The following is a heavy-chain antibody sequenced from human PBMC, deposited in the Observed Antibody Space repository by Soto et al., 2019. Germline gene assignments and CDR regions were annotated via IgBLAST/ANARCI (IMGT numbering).Heavy chain of an antibody. D-gene: IGHD2-15*01. CDR3: AKGEEYCSGGSCYFDY. CDR1: GFTFSSYA. Sequence: GGSLRLSCAASGFTFSSYAMSWVRQAPGKGLEWVSAISGSGGSTYYADSVKGRFTISRDNSKNTLYLQMNSLRAEDTAVYYCAKGEEYCSGGSCYFDYWGQGTLVTVSS. V-gene: IGHV3-23*01. J-gene: IGHJ4*02. CDR2: ISGSGGST.